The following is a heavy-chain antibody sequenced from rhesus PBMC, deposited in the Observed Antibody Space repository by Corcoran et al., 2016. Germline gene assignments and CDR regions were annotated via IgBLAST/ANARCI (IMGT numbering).Heavy chain of an antibody. CDR2: IHGSGSST. D-gene: IGHD4-23*01. J-gene: IGHJ4*01. Sequence: QLQLQESGPGLVKPSETLSLTCAVSGGSISRSYWSWSRQAPGKGLEWIGYIHGSGSSTNYHPSLKRRDTLSVDTSKNQLSLKLSSVTAADTAVYYCARGAVTIDYWGQGVLVTVSS. CDR3: ARGAVTIDY. V-gene: IGHV4-169*01. CDR1: GGSISRSY.